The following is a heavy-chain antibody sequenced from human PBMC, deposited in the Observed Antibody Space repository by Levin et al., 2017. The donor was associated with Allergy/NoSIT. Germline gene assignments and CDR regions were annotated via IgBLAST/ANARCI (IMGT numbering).Heavy chain of an antibody. Sequence: GASVKVSCKASGYTFTNYGISWVRQAPGQGLEWMGWISAYNGNTHYAQKVQGRVTMTTDTSTSTAYMELRSLRSDDTAVYYCARDPIKLWFGESSPRYFQHWGQGTLVTVSS. D-gene: IGHD3-10*01. V-gene: IGHV1-18*01. J-gene: IGHJ1*01. CDR3: ARDPIKLWFGESSPRYFQH. CDR1: GYTFTNYG. CDR2: ISAYNGNT.